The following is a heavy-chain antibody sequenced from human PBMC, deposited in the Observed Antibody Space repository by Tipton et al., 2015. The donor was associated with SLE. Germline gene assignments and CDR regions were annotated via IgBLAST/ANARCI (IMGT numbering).Heavy chain of an antibody. D-gene: IGHD3-10*01. V-gene: IGHV1-18*01. J-gene: IGHJ1*01. CDR2: ISACYGNT. CDR3: ARGGESEYFQH. CDR1: GYTCTSYG. Sequence: QLVQSGAEVKKPGASVKVSCKASGYTCTSYGISWVRQDPGQGLEWMGWISACYGNTNYAQNLQGRVTMTTDTSTSTAYMELRSLRPDDTAVDYCARGGESEYFQHWGQGTLVTVSS.